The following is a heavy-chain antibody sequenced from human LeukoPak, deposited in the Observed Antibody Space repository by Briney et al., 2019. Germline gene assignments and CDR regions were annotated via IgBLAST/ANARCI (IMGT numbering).Heavy chain of an antibody. CDR3: ARDLRGAADY. Sequence: PGGSLRLSCAASGFAFSSYAMHWVRQARGKRLEYLSSITSDGGTTYYADSVKGRFTYSRDNSKNTPDLPVYCLRAGNMALCSCARDLRGAADYWGQGTLVTVSS. V-gene: IGHV3-64*02. CDR1: GFAFSSYA. J-gene: IGHJ4*02. D-gene: IGHD1-26*01. CDR2: ITSDGGTT.